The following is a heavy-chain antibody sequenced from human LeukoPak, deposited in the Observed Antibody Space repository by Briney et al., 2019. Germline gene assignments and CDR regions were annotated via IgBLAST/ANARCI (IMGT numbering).Heavy chain of an antibody. Sequence: KPGGSLRLSCAAYGFTFSSYNMNWVRQAPGKGLEWVSSISGSSSFISDEDSMQGRFTISRDNARNSLYLQMNSLRAEDTAVYYCARDGLQAYYDSSGFFDYWGQGTLVTVSS. CDR3: ARDGLQAYYDSSGFFDY. J-gene: IGHJ4*02. D-gene: IGHD3-22*01. CDR2: ISGSSSFI. CDR1: GFTFSSYN. V-gene: IGHV3-21*01.